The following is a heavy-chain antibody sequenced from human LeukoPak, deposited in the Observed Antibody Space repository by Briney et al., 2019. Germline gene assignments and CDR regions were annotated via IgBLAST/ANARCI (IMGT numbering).Heavy chain of an antibody. V-gene: IGHV4-38-2*02. Sequence: PSETLSLTCTVSGYSISSGYYWGWIRQPPGKGLEWIGSIYHSGSTYYNPSLKSRVTISVDTSKNQFSLKLSSVTAADTAVYYCARTLIYDSSGYYPLFDYWGQGTLVTVSS. J-gene: IGHJ4*02. CDR2: IYHSGST. CDR3: ARTLIYDSSGYYPLFDY. D-gene: IGHD3-22*01. CDR1: GYSISSGYY.